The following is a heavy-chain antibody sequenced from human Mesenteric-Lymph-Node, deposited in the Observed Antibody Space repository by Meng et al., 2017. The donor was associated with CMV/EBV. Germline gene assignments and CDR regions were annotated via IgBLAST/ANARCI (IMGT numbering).Heavy chain of an antibody. D-gene: IGHD3-10*01. CDR1: GYTFTGYY. Sequence: ASVKVSCKASGYTFTGYYMHWVRQAPGQGLEWMGWINPNSGGTNYAQKFQGRVTMTRDTSISTAYMELSRLTSDDTAIYYCVRSPFPGDFWGQGTLVTVSS. J-gene: IGHJ4*02. V-gene: IGHV1-2*02. CDR3: VRSPFPGDF. CDR2: INPNSGGT.